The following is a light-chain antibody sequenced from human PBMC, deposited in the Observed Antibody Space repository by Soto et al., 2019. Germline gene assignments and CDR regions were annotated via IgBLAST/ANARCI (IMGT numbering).Light chain of an antibody. Sequence: QTVVTQEPSLTVSPGGTVTLTCGSSTGAVTSRHYPYWFQQRPGQVPRALXXXXXXXXSXXXARFSGSLLGGKPALNLSGXXXXXXXXYYCSLSYSGVRVFGGGTKVTVL. CDR2: XXX. CDR1: TGAVTSRHY. J-gene: IGLJ3*02. CDR3: SLSYSGVRV. V-gene: IGLV7-46*01.